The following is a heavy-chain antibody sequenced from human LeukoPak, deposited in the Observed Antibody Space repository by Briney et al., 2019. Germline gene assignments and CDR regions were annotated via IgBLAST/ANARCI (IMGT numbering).Heavy chain of an antibody. V-gene: IGHV3-30*03. CDR3: ASPRRGYSYGYYFDY. Sequence: GGSLRLSCAASGFTFSSYGMHWVRQAPGKGLEWVAVISYDGSNKYYADSVKGRFTISRDNSKNSLYLQMNSLRAEDTAVYYCASPRRGYSYGYYFDYWGQGTLVTVSS. CDR2: ISYDGSNK. J-gene: IGHJ4*02. CDR1: GFTFSSYG. D-gene: IGHD5-18*01.